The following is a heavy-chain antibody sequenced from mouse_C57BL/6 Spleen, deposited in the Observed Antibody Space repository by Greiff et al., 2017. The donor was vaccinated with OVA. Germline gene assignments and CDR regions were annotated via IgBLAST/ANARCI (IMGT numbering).Heavy chain of an antibody. D-gene: IGHD1-1*01. Sequence: QVQLQQSGPELVKPGASVKISCKASGYAFSSSWMNWVKQRPGKGLEWIGRIYPGDGDTNYNGKFKGKAKLTADKSSSTAYMQLSSLTSEDSAVYFCAREGDYYLFDYWGQGTTLTVSS. J-gene: IGHJ2*01. CDR3: AREGDYYLFDY. CDR2: IYPGDGDT. CDR1: GYAFSSSW. V-gene: IGHV1-82*01.